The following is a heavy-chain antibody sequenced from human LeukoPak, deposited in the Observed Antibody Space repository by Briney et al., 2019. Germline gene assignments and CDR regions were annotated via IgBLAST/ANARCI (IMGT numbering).Heavy chain of an antibody. CDR1: GGSISSYY. J-gene: IGHJ4*02. Sequence: SETLSLTCTVSGGSISSYYWSWIRQPAGKGLEWIGRIYTSGSTNYNPSLKSRVTMSVDTSKNQFSLKLSSVTAADTAVYYCARTYYDFWSGYFHLDYWGQGTLVTVSS. D-gene: IGHD3-3*01. V-gene: IGHV4-4*07. CDR3: ARTYYDFWSGYFHLDY. CDR2: IYTSGST.